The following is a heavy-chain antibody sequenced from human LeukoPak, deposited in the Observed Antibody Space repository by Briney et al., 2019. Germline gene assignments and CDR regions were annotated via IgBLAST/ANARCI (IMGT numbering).Heavy chain of an antibody. Sequence: GGSLRLSCAASGFTFSSYSMNWGRQAPGKGLEWVSSISSSSSYIYHADSVKGRFTISRDNAKNSLYLRMNSLRAEDTAVYYCARVSSGYDQTTDFDYWGQGTLVTVSS. CDR1: GFTFSSYS. D-gene: IGHD5-12*01. V-gene: IGHV3-21*01. CDR2: ISSSSSYI. CDR3: ARVSSGYDQTTDFDY. J-gene: IGHJ4*02.